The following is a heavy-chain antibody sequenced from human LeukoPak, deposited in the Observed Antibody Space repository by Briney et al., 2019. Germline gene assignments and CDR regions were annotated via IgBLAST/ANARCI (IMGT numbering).Heavy chain of an antibody. CDR3: ARELREYTAAIYYYMDV. V-gene: IGHV4-61*02. D-gene: IGHD3-3*01. CDR2: IYTSGST. Sequence: PSETLSLTCTVSGDSISRSTYYWSWIRQPAGNGLEWIGRIYTSGSTNYNPSLKSRVTMSVDTSKNQFSLKLRSVTAADTAVYYCARELREYTAAIYYYMDVWGKGTTVTISS. J-gene: IGHJ6*03. CDR1: GDSISRSTYY.